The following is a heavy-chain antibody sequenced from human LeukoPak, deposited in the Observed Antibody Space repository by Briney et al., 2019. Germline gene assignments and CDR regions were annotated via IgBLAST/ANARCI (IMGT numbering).Heavy chain of an antibody. CDR3: ARGRYCSSTSCPGKYYYYMDV. D-gene: IGHD2-2*01. Sequence: SGGSLRLSCAASRFTFSSYWMSWVRQAPGKGLEWVANIKQDGSEKYYVDSVKGRFAISRDNAKNSLYLQMNSLRAEDTAVYYCARGRYCSSTSCPGKYYYYMDVWGKGTTVTVSS. CDR1: RFTFSSYW. J-gene: IGHJ6*03. V-gene: IGHV3-7*01. CDR2: IKQDGSEK.